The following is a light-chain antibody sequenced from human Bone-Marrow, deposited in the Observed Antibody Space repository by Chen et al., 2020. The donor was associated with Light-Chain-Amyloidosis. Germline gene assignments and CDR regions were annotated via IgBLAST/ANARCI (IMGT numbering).Light chain of an antibody. CDR2: END. CDR3: GSWDDSRTAGV. V-gene: IGLV1-51*01. Sequence: QSVLTQPPSVSAAPGQKVIISCSGSTSNIGENFVSWYQQLPESAPKLLIDENDQRSSGIPKRFSGSKSGTSATLASTGLQTGDEADYYCGSWDDSRTAGVFGGGTRVTVL. J-gene: IGLJ2*01. CDR1: TSNIGENF.